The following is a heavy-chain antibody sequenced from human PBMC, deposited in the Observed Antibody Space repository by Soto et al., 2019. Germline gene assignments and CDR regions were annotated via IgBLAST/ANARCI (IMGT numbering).Heavy chain of an antibody. CDR3: AKDPAGSGWYLRLGY. V-gene: IGHV3-30*18. CDR1: GFTFSSYG. Sequence: QVQLVESGGGVVQPGRSLRLSCAASGFTFSSYGMHWVRQAPGKGLEWVAVISYDGSNKYYADSVKGRFTISRDNSKNTLYLQMNSLRAEDTAVYYCAKDPAGSGWYLRLGYWGQGTLVTVSS. CDR2: ISYDGSNK. J-gene: IGHJ4*02. D-gene: IGHD6-19*01.